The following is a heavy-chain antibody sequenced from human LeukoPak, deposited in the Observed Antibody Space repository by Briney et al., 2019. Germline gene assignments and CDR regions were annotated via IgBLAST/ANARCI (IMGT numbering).Heavy chain of an antibody. J-gene: IGHJ4*02. CDR1: RGSLTTTNY. CDR2: ISLTGRT. D-gene: IGHD1-26*01. Sequence: PGTPSLTCGVPRGSLTTTNYWSWVRKPPGGGLEWIGEISLTGRTHYNPSLKSRVHISIDESKNHLYLNLASVTAADTAVYYCSRESGPFCPFGHWGQGTLVAVTS. CDR3: SRESGPFCPFGH. V-gene: IGHV4-4*03.